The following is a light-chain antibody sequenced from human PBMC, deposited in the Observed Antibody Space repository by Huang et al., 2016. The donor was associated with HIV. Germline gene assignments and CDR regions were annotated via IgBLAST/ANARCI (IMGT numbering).Light chain of an antibody. Sequence: DIQMTQSPSSLSASVGDRVTITCQASQDISNYLNWYQQKPGKAPKLVIYDASNLETGVPSRFSGSGSGTDFTFTISSLQHEDIATYYCQQYDNLPYTFGQGTKLEIK. J-gene: IGKJ2*01. CDR2: DAS. V-gene: IGKV1-33*01. CDR1: QDISNY. CDR3: QQYDNLPYT.